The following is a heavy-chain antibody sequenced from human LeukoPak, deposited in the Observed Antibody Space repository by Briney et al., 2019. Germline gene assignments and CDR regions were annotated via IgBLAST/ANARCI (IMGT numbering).Heavy chain of an antibody. CDR3: ARGKNDYGDSPHLDY. CDR1: GGSISSSSYY. CDR2: IYYSGST. Sequence: SETLSLTCTVSGGSISSSSYYWGWIRQPPGKGLEWIGSIYYSGSTYYNPSLKSRVTISVDTSKNQFSLKLSSVTAADTAVYYCARGKNDYGDSPHLDYWGQGTLVTVSS. V-gene: IGHV4-39*07. J-gene: IGHJ4*02. D-gene: IGHD4-17*01.